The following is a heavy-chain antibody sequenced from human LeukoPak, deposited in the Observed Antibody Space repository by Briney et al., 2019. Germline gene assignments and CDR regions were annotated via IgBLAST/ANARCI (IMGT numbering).Heavy chain of an antibody. CDR2: IYDSGST. J-gene: IGHJ4*02. D-gene: IGHD4-17*01. Sequence: PSETLSLTCTVSGGSIRSSYYYWGWIRQPPGKGLEWIGSIYDSGSTYYNPSLKSRVTISVDTSKNQFSLKLNSVTAADTAVYYCARHVDYVLNFDYWGQGTLVTVSS. V-gene: IGHV4-39*01. CDR1: GGSIRSSYYY. CDR3: ARHVDYVLNFDY.